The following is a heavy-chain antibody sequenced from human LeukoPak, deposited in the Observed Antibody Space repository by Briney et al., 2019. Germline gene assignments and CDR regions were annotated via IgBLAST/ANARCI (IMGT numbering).Heavy chain of an antibody. V-gene: IGHV4-61*02. CDR2: TYTSGST. CDR1: GGSISSSSYY. CDR3: ATVSGSGAFEI. Sequence: PSETLSLTCTVSGGSISSSSYYWSWIRQPAGRGLECIGRTYTSGSTNYNPSLKSRVTMSVDTSKNQFSLNLSSVTAADTAVYYCATVSGSGAFEIWGQGTMVTVSS. D-gene: IGHD1-14*01. J-gene: IGHJ3*02.